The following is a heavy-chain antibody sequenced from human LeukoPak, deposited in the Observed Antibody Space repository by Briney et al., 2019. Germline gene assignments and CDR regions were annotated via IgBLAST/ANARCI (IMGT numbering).Heavy chain of an antibody. CDR1: GGSISSADFY. CDR3: ARGSDFFDY. CDR2: IYYSGSA. V-gene: IGHV4-31*11. J-gene: IGHJ4*02. Sequence: SETLSLTCAVSGGSISSADFYWSWIRQHPGKGLEWIGFIYYSGSAYYNPSLKSRVSISIDTSKNQFSLTLNSVAAADTAVYYCARGSDFFDYWGQGTLVTVSS.